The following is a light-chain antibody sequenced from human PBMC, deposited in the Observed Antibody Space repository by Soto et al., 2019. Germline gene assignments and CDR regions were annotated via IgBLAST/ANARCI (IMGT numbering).Light chain of an antibody. J-gene: IGKJ1*01. CDR2: KAS. V-gene: IGKV1-5*03. CDR3: QQYNSLWT. Sequence: DIQMTQSPSTLSASVGDRVTITCRASQSISSWLAWYQQKPGKAPMLLIYKASVLESGVPSRFSGSGSGTEDTLTNRRLQPDDFATYFCQQYNSLWTFGQGTKVEIK. CDR1: QSISSW.